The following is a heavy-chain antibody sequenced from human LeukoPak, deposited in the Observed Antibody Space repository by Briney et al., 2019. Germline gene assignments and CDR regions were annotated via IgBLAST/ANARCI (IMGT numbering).Heavy chain of an antibody. CDR1: GGTFSSYA. J-gene: IGHJ4*02. V-gene: IGHV1-69*04. D-gene: IGHD3-22*01. CDR2: IIPILGIA. CDR3: ARERTGAYYYDSSGYYYFDY. Sequence: SVKVSCKASGGTFSSYAISWVRQAPGQGLEWMGRIIPILGIANYAQKFQGRVTITADKSTSTAYVELSSLRSEDTAVYYCARERTGAYYYDSSGYYYFDYWGQGTLVTVSS.